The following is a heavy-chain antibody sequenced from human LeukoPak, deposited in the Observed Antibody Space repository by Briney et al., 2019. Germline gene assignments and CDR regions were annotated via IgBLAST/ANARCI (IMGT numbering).Heavy chain of an antibody. CDR1: GFTFRNYW. Sequence: GSLRLSCEASGFTFRNYWLCWVRQAPGKGLEWVANIKQDGSEKYYMESAKGRFTISRDNGKNSLYLQMNTLRAEDTAIYYCAREIVITDNFDYWGQGTLVTVSS. D-gene: IGHD2/OR15-2a*01. CDR2: IKQDGSEK. J-gene: IGHJ4*02. V-gene: IGHV3-7*03. CDR3: AREIVITDNFDY.